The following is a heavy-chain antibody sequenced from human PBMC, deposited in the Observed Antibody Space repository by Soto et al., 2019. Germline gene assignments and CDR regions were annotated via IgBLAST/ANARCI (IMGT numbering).Heavy chain of an antibody. V-gene: IGHV3-23*01. J-gene: IGHJ4*02. Sequence: EVQLLESGGDLVQPGGSLRLSCAASGFSLNNFAMAWVRQAPGKGLEWVSTITSSGDKTSYADSVQGRFIISRDNSKNMLYLQMNSLRVEDTALYYCARDCASTSCSVWRDWGQGTLVTVSS. D-gene: IGHD2-2*01. CDR3: ARDCASTSCSVWRD. CDR1: GFSLNNFA. CDR2: ITSSGDKT.